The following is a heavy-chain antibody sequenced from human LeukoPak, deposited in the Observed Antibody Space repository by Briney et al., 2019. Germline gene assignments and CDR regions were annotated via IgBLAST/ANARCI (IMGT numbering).Heavy chain of an antibody. CDR2: ISGSGGST. CDR3: ARGGLAAADPFDY. CDR1: GFTFSDYA. D-gene: IGHD6-13*01. V-gene: IGHV3-23*01. J-gene: IGHJ4*02. Sequence: GGSLRLSSAASGFTFSDYAMSWVRQAPGKGLEWVSAISGSGGSTYYADSVKGRFTISRDNSKNTLYLQMNSLRAEDTAVYYCARGGLAAADPFDYWGQGTLVTVSS.